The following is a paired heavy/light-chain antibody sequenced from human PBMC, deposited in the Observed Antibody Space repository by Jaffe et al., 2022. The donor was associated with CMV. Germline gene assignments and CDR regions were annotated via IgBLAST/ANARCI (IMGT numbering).Heavy chain of an antibody. CDR3: ARDLGIVGATADDY. CDR2: INTYNGYT. CDR1: GYTFASFG. D-gene: IGHD1-26*01. V-gene: IGHV1-18*04. J-gene: IGHJ4*02. Sequence: QVQLVQSGAEVKTPGASMKVSCKASGYTFASFGLTWVRQAPGQGLEWIGWINTYNGYTNYAQKLQGRVTMTTDTATSTAYMEMRSLRPDDTAVYYCARDLGIVGATADDYWGQGTLVTVSS.
Light chain of an antibody. CDR1: TGAVSSGHY. Sequence: QAVVTQEPSLTVSPGGTVTLTCGSSTGAVSSGHYPYWFQQRPGQAPRTLIYDTSNKHSWTPARFSGSLLGGKAALTLSGAQPEDEAEYYCLLSYSNIRVFGTGTKLTVL. CDR3: LLSYSNIRV. J-gene: IGLJ2*01. CDR2: DTS. V-gene: IGLV7-46*01.